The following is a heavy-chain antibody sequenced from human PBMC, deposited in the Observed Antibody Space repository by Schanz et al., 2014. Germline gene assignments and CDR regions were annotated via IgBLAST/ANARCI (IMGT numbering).Heavy chain of an antibody. D-gene: IGHD3-3*01. CDR2: ISVYTGNT. CDR3: ARDRRFFDRDDLYYFDS. Sequence: QVQLVQSGAEVKKPGASVKVSCKASGYTFTSYGISWVRQAPGQGLEWVGWISVYTGNTKYGQKVQGRVTMTTDTSTSTAYMALTDLRSDDAAVYCCARDRRFFDRDDLYYFDSWGQGTLVTVSS. V-gene: IGHV1-18*01. CDR1: GYTFTSYG. J-gene: IGHJ4*02.